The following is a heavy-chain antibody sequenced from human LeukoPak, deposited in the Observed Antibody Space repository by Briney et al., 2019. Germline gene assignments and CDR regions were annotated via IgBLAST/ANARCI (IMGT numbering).Heavy chain of an antibody. CDR2: ISSSGSTI. V-gene: IGHV3-11*04. CDR3: ARVGIAAAGGRKMRGWYFDL. D-gene: IGHD6-13*01. J-gene: IGHJ2*01. CDR1: GFTFSDYY. Sequence: GGSLRLSCAASGFTFSDYYMSWIRQAPGKGLEWVSYISSSGSTIYYADSVKGRFTISRDNAKNSLYLQMNSLRAEDTAVYYCARVGIAAAGGRKMRGWYFDLWGRGTLVTVSS.